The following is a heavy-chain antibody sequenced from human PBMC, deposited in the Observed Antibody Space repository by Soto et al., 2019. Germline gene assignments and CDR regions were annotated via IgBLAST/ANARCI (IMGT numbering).Heavy chain of an antibody. Sequence: EVQLVESGGGLVQPGGSLRLSCAVSGFTFSNYWMYWVRQAPGKGLVWVSRINSDGSSTSYADFVKGRFTISRDNAKNTLYLQMNSLRAEDTAVYYCARFRVDGDYVPWGQGTLVTVSS. CDR2: INSDGSST. CDR3: ARFRVDGDYVP. V-gene: IGHV3-74*01. CDR1: GFTFSNYW. D-gene: IGHD4-17*01. J-gene: IGHJ5*02.